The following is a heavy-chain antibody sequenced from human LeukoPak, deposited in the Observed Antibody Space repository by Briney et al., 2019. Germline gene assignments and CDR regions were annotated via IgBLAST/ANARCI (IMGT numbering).Heavy chain of an antibody. D-gene: IGHD5-18*01. V-gene: IGHV3-7*01. CDR2: IKQDGSEK. J-gene: IGHJ6*03. CDR1: GFTFSSYS. Sequence: GGSLRLSCAASGFTFSSYSMNWVRQAPGKGLEWVANIKQDGSEKYYVDSVKGRFTISRDNAKNSLYLQMNSLRAEDTAVYYCARDGGYSYGYGAFVPYYYYYMDVWGKGTTVTVSS. CDR3: ARDGGYSYGYGAFVPYYYYYMDV.